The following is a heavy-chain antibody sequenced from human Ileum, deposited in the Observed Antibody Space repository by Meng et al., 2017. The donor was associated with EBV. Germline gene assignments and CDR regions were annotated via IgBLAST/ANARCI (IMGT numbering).Heavy chain of an antibody. CDR3: ARGWDTAMDSG. CDR2: IYYSGTT. CDR1: GGSVSISSYY. V-gene: IGHV4-61*01. Sequence: VPLQESGPGLVKPSETPSLTCTVFGGSVSISSYYWSWIRQPPGKGLEWIGYIYYSGTTNYNPSLESRVTISVDTSKNQFSLKLRSVAASDTAVYYCARGWDTAMDSGWGQGTLVTVSS. D-gene: IGHD5-18*01. J-gene: IGHJ4*02.